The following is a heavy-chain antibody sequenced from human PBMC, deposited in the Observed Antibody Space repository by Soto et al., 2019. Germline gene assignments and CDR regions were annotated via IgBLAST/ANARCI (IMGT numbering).Heavy chain of an antibody. V-gene: IGHV4-61*01. CDR3: ARDFCGGDCSDDYDYSAMDV. CDR2: IFYRGST. Sequence: QVQLQESGPGLVKPSETLSLTCTVSGGSVSSGSHYWSWIRQPPGKVLEWIGQIFYRGSTNYNPSLKSRVTMSVDTSKNQFSLELSSMTAADTAVYFCARDFCGGDCSDDYDYSAMDVW. D-gene: IGHD2-21*02. CDR1: GGSVSSGSHY. J-gene: IGHJ6*01.